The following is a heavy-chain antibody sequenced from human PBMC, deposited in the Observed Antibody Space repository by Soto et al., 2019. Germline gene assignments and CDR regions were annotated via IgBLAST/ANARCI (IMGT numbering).Heavy chain of an antibody. J-gene: IGHJ6*02. CDR1: GYTFTSYG. Sequence: ASVKVSCKASGYTFTSYGISWVRQAPGQGLEWMGWISAYNGNTNYAQKLQGRVTMTTDTSTSTAYMGLRSLRSDDTAVYYCARDVPRVGIGFGEPRDCGMDVWGQGTTVTFSS. CDR3: ARDVPRVGIGFGEPRDCGMDV. V-gene: IGHV1-18*01. CDR2: ISAYNGNT. D-gene: IGHD3-10*01.